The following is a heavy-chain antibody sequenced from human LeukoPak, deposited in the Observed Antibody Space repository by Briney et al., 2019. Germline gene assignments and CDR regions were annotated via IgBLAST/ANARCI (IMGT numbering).Heavy chain of an antibody. J-gene: IGHJ6*02. V-gene: IGHV4-34*01. CDR3: ARDSIVVVVAAIYYYYYGMDV. D-gene: IGHD2-15*01. Sequence: SETLSLTCAVYGGSFSGYYWSWIRQPPGKGLEWIGEINHSGSTNYNPSLKSRVTISVDTSKNQFSLKLSSVTAADTAVYYCARDSIVVVVAAIYYYYYGMDVWGQGTTVTVSS. CDR2: INHSGST. CDR1: GGSFSGYY.